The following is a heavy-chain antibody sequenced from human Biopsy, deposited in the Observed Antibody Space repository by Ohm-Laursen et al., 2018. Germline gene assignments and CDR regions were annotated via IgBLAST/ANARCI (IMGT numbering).Heavy chain of an antibody. CDR3: ARGMRSSGWPFFDY. Sequence: TLSLTCTVSGGPIDSYYWSWIRQPPGQGLEYIGFVYIGGNTNYNPSLKSRVTISVDMSRNQFSLKLDSVTAADTAVYYCARGMRSSGWPFFDYWGQGILVTVSS. CDR1: GGPIDSYY. CDR2: VYIGGNT. D-gene: IGHD6-19*01. V-gene: IGHV4-59*01. J-gene: IGHJ4*02.